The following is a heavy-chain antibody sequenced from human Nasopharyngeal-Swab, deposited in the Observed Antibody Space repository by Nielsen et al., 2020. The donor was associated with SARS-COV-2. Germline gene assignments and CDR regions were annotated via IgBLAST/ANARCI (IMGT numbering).Heavy chain of an antibody. J-gene: IGHJ3*02. D-gene: IGHD3-10*01. CDR3: ARGDYYGSGSYYNYFDI. V-gene: IGHV3-11*01. Sequence: GESLKISCAASGFTFSDYYMSWIRQVPGKGLEWVSYISSSGSTIYYADSVKGRFTISRDNAKNSLYLQMNSLRAEDTAVYYCARGDYYGSGSYYNYFDIWGQGTMVTVSS. CDR1: GFTFSDYY. CDR2: ISSSGSTI.